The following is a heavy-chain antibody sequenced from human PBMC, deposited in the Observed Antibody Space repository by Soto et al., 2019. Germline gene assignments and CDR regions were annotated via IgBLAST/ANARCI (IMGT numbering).Heavy chain of an antibody. J-gene: IGHJ6*02. CDR2: ISSSGSTI. CDR3: ARASRITIFGVVNGMDV. CDR1: GFTFSSYE. V-gene: IGHV3-48*03. Sequence: GGSLRLSCAASGFTFSSYEMNWVRQAPGKGLEWVSYISSSGSTIYYADSVKGRFTISRDNDKNSLYLQMNSLRAEDTAVYYCARASRITIFGVVNGMDVWGQGTTVTVSS. D-gene: IGHD3-3*01.